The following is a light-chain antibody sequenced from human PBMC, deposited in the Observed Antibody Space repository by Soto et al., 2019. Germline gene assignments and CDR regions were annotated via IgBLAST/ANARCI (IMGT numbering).Light chain of an antibody. Sequence: DIQMTQSPSSLSASVGDRVTITCRASQSISTYLNWYQQKPGKAPKLLIYAASSLQSGVPSRFSGSGSGTDFTLTINNLQPDDFATYYCQQSFRTLVTFGQRTRLEIK. V-gene: IGKV1-39*01. CDR2: AAS. CDR3: QQSFRTLVT. J-gene: IGKJ5*01. CDR1: QSISTY.